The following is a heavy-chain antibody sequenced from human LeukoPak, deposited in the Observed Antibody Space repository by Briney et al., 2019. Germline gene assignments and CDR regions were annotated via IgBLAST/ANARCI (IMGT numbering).Heavy chain of an antibody. J-gene: IGHJ5*02. D-gene: IGHD1-26*01. CDR3: TRDSGTYNWLDP. V-gene: IGHV3-73*01. CDR2: IDQKDHCYAT. Sequence: QPGGSLKLSCAASGFTFSGSAIHWVRQASGKGLEWVGDIDQKDHCYATTSAASVTGRFTISRDDSKNTAYLQMNSLKPEDTALYYCTRDSGTYNWLDPWGQGTLVTISS. CDR1: GFTFSGSA.